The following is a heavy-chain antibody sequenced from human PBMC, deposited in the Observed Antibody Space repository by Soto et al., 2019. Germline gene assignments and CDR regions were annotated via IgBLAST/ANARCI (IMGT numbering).Heavy chain of an antibody. CDR1: GGSISSYY. J-gene: IGHJ4*02. Sequence: QVQLQESGPGLVKPSETLSLTCTVSGGSISSYYWSWIRQPPGKGLEWIGYIYYSGSTNYNPSLTSPVTISVDTSKHQSSLKLSSVTAADTAVYFCASRYGVYFDYWGQGTLVTVSS. V-gene: IGHV4-59*08. CDR3: ASRYGVYFDY. D-gene: IGHD4-17*01. CDR2: IYYSGST.